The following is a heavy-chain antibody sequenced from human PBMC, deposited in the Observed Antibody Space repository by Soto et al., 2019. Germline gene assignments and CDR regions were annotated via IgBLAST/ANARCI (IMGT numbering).Heavy chain of an antibody. CDR3: ARGAFCGGAPGCRDMDV. J-gene: IGHJ6*02. CDR1: GYKFISHS. Sequence: QIQLVQSGGEVKKPGASVKVSCKSSGYKFISHSITWVRQAPGQGLEWMGRISAYNGNTNYSKKLQGRVTMTTDTSTNTAYMELRRLRSDDTAVYYCARGAFCGGAPGCRDMDVWGQGTTVTVSS. CDR2: ISAYNGNT. D-gene: IGHD2-21*01. V-gene: IGHV1-18*01.